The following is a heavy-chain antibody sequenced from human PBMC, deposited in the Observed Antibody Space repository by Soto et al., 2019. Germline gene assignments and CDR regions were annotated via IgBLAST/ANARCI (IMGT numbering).Heavy chain of an antibody. CDR3: ARGNYDILPGYYYYGMDV. CDR2: INHSGST. Sequence: QVQLQQWGAGLLKPSETLSLTCAVYGGSFSGYYWSWIRQPPGKGLEWIGEINHSGSTNYNPSLKSRVTISVDASKNQFSLKLSSVTAADPAVYYCARGNYDILPGYYYYGMDVWGQGTTVTVSS. J-gene: IGHJ6*02. CDR1: GGSFSGYY. D-gene: IGHD3-9*01. V-gene: IGHV4-34*01.